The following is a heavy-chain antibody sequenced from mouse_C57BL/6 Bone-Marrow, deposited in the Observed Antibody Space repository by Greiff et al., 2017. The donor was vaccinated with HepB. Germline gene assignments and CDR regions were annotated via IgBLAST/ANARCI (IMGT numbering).Heavy chain of an antibody. V-gene: IGHV1-80*01. J-gene: IGHJ2*01. D-gene: IGHD1-1*01. CDR1: GYAFSSYW. CDR3: ARNYYGSSYPVYFDY. Sequence: QVQLKESGAELVKPGASVKISCKASGYAFSSYWMNWVKQRPGKGLEWIGQIYPGDGDTNYNGKFKGKATLTADKSSSKAYMQLSSLTSEDSAVYFCARNYYGSSYPVYFDYWGQGTTLTVSS. CDR2: IYPGDGDT.